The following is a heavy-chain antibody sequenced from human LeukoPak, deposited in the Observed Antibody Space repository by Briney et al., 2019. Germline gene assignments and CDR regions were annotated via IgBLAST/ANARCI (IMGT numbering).Heavy chain of an antibody. J-gene: IGHJ4*02. Sequence: SETLSLTCAVSGYSISSGYYWGWIRQPPGKGLEWIGSIYHSGSTYYNPSLKSRVTISVDTSKNQFSLKLSSVTTADTAVYYCARPGGYGSGSYYDYWGQGTLVTVSS. CDR2: IYHSGST. V-gene: IGHV4-38-2*01. CDR3: ARPGGYGSGSYYDY. D-gene: IGHD3-10*01. CDR1: GYSISSGYY.